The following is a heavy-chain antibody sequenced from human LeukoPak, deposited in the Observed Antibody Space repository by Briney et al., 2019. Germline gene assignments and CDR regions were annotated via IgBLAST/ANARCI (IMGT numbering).Heavy chain of an antibody. CDR3: ARGPYKDFWSGYSDY. Sequence: GGSLRLSCSASGFTFSSYSMNWVRQAPGKGLEWVSYISSSSTTIYYADSVKGRFTISRDNAKNSLYLQMHSLRVADTAVYYCARGPYKDFWSGYSDYWGQGTLVTVSS. CDR2: ISSSSTTI. J-gene: IGHJ4*02. CDR1: GFTFSSYS. V-gene: IGHV3-48*01. D-gene: IGHD3-3*01.